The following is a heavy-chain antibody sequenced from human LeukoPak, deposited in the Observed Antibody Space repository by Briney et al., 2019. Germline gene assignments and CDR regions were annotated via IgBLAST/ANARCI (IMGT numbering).Heavy chain of an antibody. J-gene: IGHJ4*02. D-gene: IGHD2-15*01. Sequence: SETLSLTCTVSGGSISSYYWSWIRQPPGKGLEWIGYIYYSGSTSYNPSLKSRVTMSVHTSKSQFSLSLSSVTAADTAVYYCARRYCGGGSCYSSFDYWGQGTLVTVSS. V-gene: IGHV4-59*08. CDR3: ARRYCGGGSCYSSFDY. CDR1: GGSISSYY. CDR2: IYYSGST.